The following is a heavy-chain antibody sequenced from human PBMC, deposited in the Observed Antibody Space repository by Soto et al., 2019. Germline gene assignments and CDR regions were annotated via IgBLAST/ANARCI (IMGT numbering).Heavy chain of an antibody. CDR1: GGSISSGDYD. CDR3: ARDGKYNYGSGYYYYGMDD. D-gene: IGHD3-10*01. J-gene: IGHJ6*02. V-gene: IGHV4-31*03. Sequence: SETLSLTCTVSGGSISSGDYDGAWIRQHPGKDLEWIGYIFHSGTTYYKPSLQSRVTISIDTPKNQFSLRLSSVTAADTAVYYCARDGKYNYGSGYYYYGMDDWGQGAAVTVSS. CDR2: IFHSGTT.